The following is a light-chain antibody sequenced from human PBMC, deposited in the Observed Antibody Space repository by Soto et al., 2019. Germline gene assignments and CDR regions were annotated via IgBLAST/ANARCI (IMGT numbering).Light chain of an antibody. CDR1: QSINNY. J-gene: IGKJ2*01. Sequence: DIVLTQSPGTLSLSPGERVTLSCRASQSINNYLAWYQQKPGQAPRLLIYDASNRATGIPSRFSGRGSGTDFTLRISGLEPEDFATYYCQQRAGWPYIFGQGTRLEIK. CDR2: DAS. V-gene: IGKV3-11*01. CDR3: QQRAGWPYI.